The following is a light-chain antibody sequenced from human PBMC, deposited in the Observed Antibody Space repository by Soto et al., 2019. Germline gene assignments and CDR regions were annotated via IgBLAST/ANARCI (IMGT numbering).Light chain of an antibody. J-gene: IGLJ2*01. CDR3: SSYTDSSTII. V-gene: IGLV2-14*01. CDR1: SSDVGGYNY. Sequence: QSALTQPASVSGSPGQSIAISCTGTSSDVGGYNYVSWYQQHPGKAPKLMIYDVSNRPSGVSDRFSGSKSGNTASLTISGLQAEDKADYYCSSYTDSSTIIFGGGTKVTVL. CDR2: DVS.